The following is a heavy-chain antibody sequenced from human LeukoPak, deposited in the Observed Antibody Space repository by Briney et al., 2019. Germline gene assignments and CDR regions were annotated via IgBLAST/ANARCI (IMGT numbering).Heavy chain of an antibody. J-gene: IGHJ4*02. CDR2: IRGDGSMT. CDR3: ARENLAAADDY. V-gene: IGHV3-74*01. D-gene: IGHD6-25*01. CDR1: GFSFSTYW. Sequence: GGSLRLSCAASGFSFSTYWMHWVRQAPGKGLVWVSRIRGDGSMTNYADSVKGRFTISRDNAKNTLYLQMNSLRLEDTAVYYCARENLAAADDYWGQGTVVTVSS.